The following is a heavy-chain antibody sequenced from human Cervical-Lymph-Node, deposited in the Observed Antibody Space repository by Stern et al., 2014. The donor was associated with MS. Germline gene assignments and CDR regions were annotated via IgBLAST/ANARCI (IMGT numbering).Heavy chain of an antibody. CDR1: GPTFSGYW. CDR3: ARQLYDSGGYYLDY. Sequence: EVHLVESGGGLVQPGGSLRLSCAASGPTFSGYWMHWVRQTPGKGLVLVSRINSDGSSTSYADSVKGRFTISADNAKNTLYLQMNSLRAEDTAVYYCARQLYDSGGYYLDYWGQGTLVTVSS. J-gene: IGHJ4*02. CDR2: INSDGSST. V-gene: IGHV3-74*02. D-gene: IGHD3-22*01.